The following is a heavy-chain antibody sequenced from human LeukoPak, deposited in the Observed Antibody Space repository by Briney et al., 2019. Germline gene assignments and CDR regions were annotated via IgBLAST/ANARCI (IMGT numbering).Heavy chain of an antibody. CDR1: GYTLTELS. D-gene: IGHD5-12*01. V-gene: IGHV1-24*01. CDR2: FDPEDGGT. Sequence: ASVKASCKVSGYTLTELSMHWVRQAPGKGLEWMGGFDPEDGGTIYAQKFQGRVTMTEDTSTDTAYMELSSLRSEDTAVYYCATVEYSGYDSRSDWGQGTLVTVSS. J-gene: IGHJ4*02. CDR3: ATVEYSGYDSRSD.